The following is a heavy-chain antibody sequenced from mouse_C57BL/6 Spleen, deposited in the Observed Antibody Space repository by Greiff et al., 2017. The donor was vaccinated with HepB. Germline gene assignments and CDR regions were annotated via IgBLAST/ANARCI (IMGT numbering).Heavy chain of an antibody. Sequence: DVQLVESGGDLVKPGGSLKLSCAASGFTFSSYGMSWVRQTPDKRLEWVATISSGGSYTYYPDSVKGRFTISRDNAKNTLYLRMSSLKSEDTAMYYCARGNDYDGRAWFAYWGQGTLVTVSA. V-gene: IGHV5-6*01. CDR2: ISSGGSYT. CDR3: ARGNDYDGRAWFAY. CDR1: GFTFSSYG. J-gene: IGHJ3*01. D-gene: IGHD2-4*01.